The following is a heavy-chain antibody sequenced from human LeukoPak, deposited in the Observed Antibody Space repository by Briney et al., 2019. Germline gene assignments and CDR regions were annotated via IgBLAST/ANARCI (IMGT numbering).Heavy chain of an antibody. CDR3: AKALGDWPTTLDY. V-gene: IGHV3-66*01. J-gene: IGHJ4*02. CDR2: IYSGVSA. CDR1: GFTVSRSH. D-gene: IGHD3-16*01. Sequence: GGSLRLSCAASGFTVSRSHMSWVRQAPGKGLEWVSVIYSGVSAYYADSVKDRFSISRDSSKNTLYLQMNSLRAEDTAVYFCAKALGDWPTTLDYWGRGTLVTVSS.